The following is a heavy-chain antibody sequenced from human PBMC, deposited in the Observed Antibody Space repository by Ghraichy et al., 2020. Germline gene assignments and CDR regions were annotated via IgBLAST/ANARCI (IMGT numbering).Heavy chain of an antibody. D-gene: IGHD4-17*01. CDR3: ARDTDYGETFDY. CDR1: GFTFRSYS. V-gene: IGHV3-48*04. J-gene: IGHJ4*02. CDR2: ISRGCSAI. Sequence: GGSLRLSCAASGFTFRSYSMNWVRQAPGKGLEWVAYISRGCSAIYYVDSVKGRFTISRDNAKNSLYLQMNSLRAEDTAVYYCARDTDYGETFDYWGQGTLVTVAS.